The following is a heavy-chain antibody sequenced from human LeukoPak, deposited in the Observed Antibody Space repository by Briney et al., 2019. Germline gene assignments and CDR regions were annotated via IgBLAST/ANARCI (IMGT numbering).Heavy chain of an antibody. V-gene: IGHV3-9*01. Sequence: GGSLRLSCAACGCTFDYYAMQWVRQAAGRGLEWVLGISWNSGSIGYADSVKGRFTISRDNAKNTLYLQLSSLRAEDTALYYCARKGIAAAWLYWYFDLWGRGTLVTVSS. CDR1: GCTFDYYA. J-gene: IGHJ2*01. D-gene: IGHD6-13*01. CDR3: ARKGIAAAWLYWYFDL. CDR2: ISWNSGSI.